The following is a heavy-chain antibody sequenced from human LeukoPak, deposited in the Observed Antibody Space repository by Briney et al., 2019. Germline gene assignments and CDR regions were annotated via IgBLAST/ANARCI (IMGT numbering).Heavy chain of an antibody. V-gene: IGHV3-30*02. D-gene: IGHD3-22*01. CDR2: IRYDGSNK. CDR3: AKDRASSGYYDY. Sequence: GGSLRLSCAASGFTFSSYGMHWVRQAPGKGLEWVACIRYDGSNKYYTDSLKGRFTISRDNSKNTLYLQMNSLRAEDTAVYYCAKDRASSGYYDYWGQGTLVTVSS. J-gene: IGHJ4*02. CDR1: GFTFSSYG.